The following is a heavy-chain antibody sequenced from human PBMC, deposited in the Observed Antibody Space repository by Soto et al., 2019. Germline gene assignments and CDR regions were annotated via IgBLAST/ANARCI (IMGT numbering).Heavy chain of an antibody. Sequence: ASVKVSCKASGYTFTGYYMHWVRQAPGQGLEWMGWINPNSGGTNYAQKFQGWVTMTRDTSISTAYMELSRLRSDDTAVYYCARAHGYYDFWSGYVNWFDPWGQGTLVTVSS. D-gene: IGHD3-3*01. CDR3: ARAHGYYDFWSGYVNWFDP. CDR2: INPNSGGT. V-gene: IGHV1-2*04. CDR1: GYTFTGYY. J-gene: IGHJ5*02.